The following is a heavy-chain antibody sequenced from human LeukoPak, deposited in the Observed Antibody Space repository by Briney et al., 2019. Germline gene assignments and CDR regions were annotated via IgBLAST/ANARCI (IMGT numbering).Heavy chain of an antibody. V-gene: IGHV3-11*03. CDR2: ISSSSSYT. Sequence: PGGSLRLSCAASGFTFSDYYMSWIRQAPGKELEWVSYISSSSSYTNYADSVKGRFTISRDNAKNSLYLQMNSLRAEDTAVYYCARMDIVVVGQGYFDYWGQGTLVTVSS. CDR1: GFTFSDYY. D-gene: IGHD3-22*01. J-gene: IGHJ4*02. CDR3: ARMDIVVVGQGYFDY.